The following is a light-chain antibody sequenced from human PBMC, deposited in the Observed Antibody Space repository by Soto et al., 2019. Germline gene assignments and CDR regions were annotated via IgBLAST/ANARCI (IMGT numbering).Light chain of an antibody. J-gene: IGKJ5*01. CDR1: QSVTNY. CDR2: DAS. CDR3: QQRSNWPPIT. Sequence: EIVLTQSPATLSLSPGERATLSCRASQSVTNYLAWYQQKPGQAPRLLIYDASDRATGIPARFSGSGSGTDFTLTISSLEPEDFAVYYCQQRSNWPPITFGQGKRLEIK. V-gene: IGKV3-11*01.